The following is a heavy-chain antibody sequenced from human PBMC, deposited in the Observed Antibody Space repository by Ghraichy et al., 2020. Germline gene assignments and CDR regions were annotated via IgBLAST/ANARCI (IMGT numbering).Heavy chain of an antibody. J-gene: IGHJ4*02. CDR1: GFTFSSYW. Sequence: GGSLRLSCETSGFTFSSYWMHWVRQAPGKGLVWVSRINNDGSSTNYADSVKGRFTVSRDNAKNTLYLQMNSLRAEDTAVYFCARDRPGYCSTSSYSYYFDYWGQGTLVTVSS. CDR3: ARDRPGYCSTSSYSYYFDY. D-gene: IGHD2-2*01. CDR2: INNDGSST. V-gene: IGHV3-74*01.